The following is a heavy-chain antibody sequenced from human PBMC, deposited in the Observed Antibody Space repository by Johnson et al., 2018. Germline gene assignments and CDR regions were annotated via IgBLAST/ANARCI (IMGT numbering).Heavy chain of an antibody. CDR2: IYGGGST. J-gene: IGHJ3*02. CDR3: ARNYGGNWGKVFDI. D-gene: IGHD4-23*01. CDR1: GFTVSSNY. Sequence: EVQLVESGGGLVQPGGSLRLSCAASGFTVSSNYMSWVRQAPGKGLEWVSIIYGGGSTYYADSVKGRFTISRDKSKNTLFLQMNSLRAEDTAVYYCARNYGGNWGKVFDIWGKGTMVTVSS. V-gene: IGHV3-66*02.